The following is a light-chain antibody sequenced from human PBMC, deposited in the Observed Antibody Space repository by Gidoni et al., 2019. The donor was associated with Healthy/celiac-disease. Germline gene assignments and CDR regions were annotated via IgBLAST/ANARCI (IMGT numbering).Light chain of an antibody. Sequence: SYEPTQSPSPYVSPGQTASITRSGYKLGDKYACWYQQKPGQTPVLVIYQDTKRLPGFPQRFSGSNSGSTATLTISGTQAMEEADYYCQAWDSSTARGVFGGGTKLTVL. CDR3: QAWDSSTARGV. CDR2: QDT. J-gene: IGLJ2*01. CDR1: KLGDKY. V-gene: IGLV3-1*01.